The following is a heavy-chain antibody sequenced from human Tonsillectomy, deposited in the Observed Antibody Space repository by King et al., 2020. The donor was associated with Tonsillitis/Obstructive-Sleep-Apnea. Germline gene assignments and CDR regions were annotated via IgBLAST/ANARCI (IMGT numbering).Heavy chain of an antibody. CDR1: GYIFTNYY. CDR3: ARLPGL. Sequence: QLVQSGAEVKRPGASVRVSCRASGYIFTNYYIHWVRQAPGQGLEWLGSVNPTGSRTTYGPNFKGRLTVIRDTSTSTVSMDLSSLTSADTAIYYCARLPGLWGPGTLVTVSA. D-gene: IGHD3-10*01. J-gene: IGHJ4*02. CDR2: VNPTGSRT. V-gene: IGHV1-46*01.